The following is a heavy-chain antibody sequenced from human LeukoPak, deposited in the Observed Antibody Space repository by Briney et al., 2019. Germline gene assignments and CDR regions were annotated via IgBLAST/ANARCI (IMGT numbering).Heavy chain of an antibody. D-gene: IGHD1-26*01. V-gene: IGHV3-21*01. CDR3: ARDRSGSYPEGWFDP. J-gene: IGHJ5*02. Sequence: PGGSLRLSCAASGFTFSSYSMNWVRQAPGKGLEWVSSISSSSSYIYYADSVKGRFTISRDNAKNSLYLQMNSLRAEDMAVYYCARDRSGSYPEGWFDPWGQGTLVTVSS. CDR1: GFTFSSYS. CDR2: ISSSSSYI.